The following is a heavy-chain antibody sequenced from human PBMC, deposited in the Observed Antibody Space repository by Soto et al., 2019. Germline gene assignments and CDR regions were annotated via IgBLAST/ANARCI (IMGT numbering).Heavy chain of an antibody. Sequence: GASVKVSCKASGFTFTSSAMQWVRQARGQRLEWIGWIVVGSGNTNYAQKFQERVTITRDMSTSTAYMELSSLRSEDTAVYYCAAFLYYGSGSHTFDYWGQGTLVTVSS. CDR2: IVVGSGNT. D-gene: IGHD3-10*01. V-gene: IGHV1-58*02. CDR1: GFTFTSSA. CDR3: AAFLYYGSGSHTFDY. J-gene: IGHJ4*02.